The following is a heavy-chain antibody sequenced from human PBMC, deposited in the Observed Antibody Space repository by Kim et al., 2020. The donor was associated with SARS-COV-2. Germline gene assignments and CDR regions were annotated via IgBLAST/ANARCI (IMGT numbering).Heavy chain of an antibody. CDR2: IFPADSDT. CDR3: VRQTCTSTSCYDRGNFDY. D-gene: IGHD2-2*01. Sequence: GESLKISCKGSGYNFTIYWIGWVRQLPGKGLEWMGIIFPADSDTRYSPSFQGQVTISAAKSITTAYLQWSSLKASDTAMYYCVRQTCTSTSCYDRGNFDYCGEGALVTVSS. J-gene: IGHJ4*02. V-gene: IGHV5-51*01. CDR1: GYNFTIYW.